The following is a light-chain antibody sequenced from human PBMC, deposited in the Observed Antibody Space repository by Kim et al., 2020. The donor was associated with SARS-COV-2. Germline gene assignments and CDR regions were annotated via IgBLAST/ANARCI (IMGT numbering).Light chain of an antibody. J-gene: IGKJ2*01. V-gene: IGKV1-16*02. CDR3: RQYETYPYT. CDR2: DAS. CDR1: QDITNS. Sequence: DIQMTQSPSSLSASVGDRVTITCRASQDITNSLAWFQQKPGKAPKSLIYDASSLESGVPSKFRGSGSGTDFTLTISSLQHEDFATYYCRQYETYPYTFGQGTKLEIK.